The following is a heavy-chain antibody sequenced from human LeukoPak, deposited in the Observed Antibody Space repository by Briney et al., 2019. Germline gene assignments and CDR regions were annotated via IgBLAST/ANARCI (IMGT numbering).Heavy chain of an antibody. J-gene: IGHJ3*02. CDR1: GGSISSGSYY. CDR3: ARTVFWNPIDI. D-gene: IGHD1-1*01. V-gene: IGHV4-61*02. CDR2: IYTSGST. Sequence: NPSETLSLTCTVSGGSISSGSYYWSWIRQPAGKGLEWIGRIYTSGSTNYNPSLKSRVTISVDTSKNQFSLKLSSVTAADTAVYYCARTVFWNPIDIWGQGTVVTVSS.